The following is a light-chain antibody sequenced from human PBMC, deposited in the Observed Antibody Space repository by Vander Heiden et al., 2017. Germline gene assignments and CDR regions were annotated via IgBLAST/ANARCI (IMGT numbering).Light chain of an antibody. V-gene: IGKV3-15*01. J-gene: IGKJ3*01. CDR2: DAA. CDR3: QQYNDWPTFT. CDR1: HSVGSS. Sequence: EIVMTQSPATLSASPGERATLSCRASHSVGSSLAWYKQNPGQAPRLLIYDAATRATSIPARCSGSGSGTEFTLTISSLQSEDFAVYYCQQYNDWPTFTFGPGTKVDIK.